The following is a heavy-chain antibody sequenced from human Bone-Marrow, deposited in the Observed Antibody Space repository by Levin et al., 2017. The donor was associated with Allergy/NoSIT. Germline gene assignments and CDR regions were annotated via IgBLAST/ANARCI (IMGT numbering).Heavy chain of an antibody. J-gene: IGHJ6*02. D-gene: IGHD4-11*01. CDR2: ISASGSTT. CDR1: GFTFKNFA. V-gene: IGHV3-23*01. CDR3: ARRVPTTAWIKLDYHYGMDV. Sequence: PGGSLRLSCEGSGFTFKNFAMSWVRQAPGKGLEWVSGISASGSTTYYADSVKGRFIISRDNSKNTLSLQMNGLRDEDTALYFCARRVPTTAWIKLDYHYGMDVWGQGTRVSVSS.